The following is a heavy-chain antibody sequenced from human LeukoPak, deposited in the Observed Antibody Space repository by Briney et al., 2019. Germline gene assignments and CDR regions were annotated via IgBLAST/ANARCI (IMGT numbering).Heavy chain of an antibody. V-gene: IGHV1-2*02. CDR1: GYTFTGYY. J-gene: IGHJ4*02. D-gene: IGHD2-15*01. Sequence: ASVKVSCKASGYTFTGYYIHWVRQAPGQGLEWMGWINPNSGGTNYAQKFQGRVTMTRDTSISTAYMELSRLRSDDTAVYYCARSVGGSYYYDYWGQGTLVTVSS. CDR3: ARSVGGSYYYDY. CDR2: INPNSGGT.